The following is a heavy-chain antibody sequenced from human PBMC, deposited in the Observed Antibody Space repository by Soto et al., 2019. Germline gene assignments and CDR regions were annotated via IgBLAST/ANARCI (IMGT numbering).Heavy chain of an antibody. D-gene: IGHD3-9*01. J-gene: IGHJ4*02. CDR1: GYTFTSYG. V-gene: IGHV1-18*01. CDR2: ISAYNGNT. CDR3: ASSVSDILTGYYDY. Sequence: ASVKVSCKASGYTFTSYGISWGRQAPGQGLEWMGWISAYNGNTNYAQKLQGRVTMTTDTSTSTAYMELRSLRYDDTAVYYCASSVSDILTGYYDYWGQGTLVTVSS.